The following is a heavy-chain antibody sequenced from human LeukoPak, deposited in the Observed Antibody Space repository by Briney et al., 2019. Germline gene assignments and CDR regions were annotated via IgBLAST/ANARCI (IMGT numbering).Heavy chain of an antibody. V-gene: IGHV4-61*05. Sequence: SETLSLTCTASGGPMRSSSYYWGWIRQPPGKGLEWIGYIYYSGSTNYNPSLKSRVTISVDTSKNQFSLKLSSVTAAETAVYYCARVVAGRRFDPWGQGTLVTVSS. CDR3: ARVVAGRRFDP. J-gene: IGHJ5*02. CDR1: GGPMRSSSYY. CDR2: IYYSGST. D-gene: IGHD6-19*01.